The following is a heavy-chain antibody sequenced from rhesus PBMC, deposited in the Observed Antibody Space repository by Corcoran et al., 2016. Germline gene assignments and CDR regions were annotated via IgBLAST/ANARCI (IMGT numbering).Heavy chain of an antibody. D-gene: IGHD4-23*01. CDR1: GGSISSSY. J-gene: IGHJ6*01. CDR3: ARGYSNYGLDS. CDR2: IYGSGSSP. Sequence: QVQLQESGPGLVKPSETLSLTCAVYGGSISSSYWSWIRQAPGKGLEWIGYIYGSGSSPNYNPSRKRGVTLSVDTSKNQLSLKLSAVTAADRAVYYWARGYSNYGLDSWGQGGVVTVSS. V-gene: IGHV4S11*01.